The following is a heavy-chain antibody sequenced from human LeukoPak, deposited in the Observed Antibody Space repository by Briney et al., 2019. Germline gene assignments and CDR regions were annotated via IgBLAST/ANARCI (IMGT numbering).Heavy chain of an antibody. CDR3: ATGPYSSSGDGANFDYYYYYMDV. V-gene: IGHV1-3*01. Sequence: ASVKVSCKASGYTFTSYAMHWVRQAPGQRLEWMGWINAGNGNTKYSQKFQGRVTITRDTSASTAYMELSSLRSEDTAVYYCATGPYSSSGDGANFDYYYYYMDVWGKGTTVTVSS. CDR1: GYTFTSYA. CDR2: INAGNGNT. D-gene: IGHD6-6*01. J-gene: IGHJ6*03.